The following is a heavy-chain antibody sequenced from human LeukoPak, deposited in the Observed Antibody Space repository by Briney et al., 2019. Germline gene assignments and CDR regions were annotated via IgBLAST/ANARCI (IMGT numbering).Heavy chain of an antibody. D-gene: IGHD3-10*01. J-gene: IGHJ4*02. CDR3: SNGGAWSNYFDY. CDR2: ISTSGGST. V-gene: IGHV3-23*01. CDR1: GFTFSSYA. Sequence: GGSLRLSCAASGFTFSSYAMGGCRQAPGKGLEWGSSISTSGGSTYYPGSVRGRFPISQDNSKDTLYLQMDSLRATDTAPYYWSNGGAWSNYFDYWGKGTLVTVSS.